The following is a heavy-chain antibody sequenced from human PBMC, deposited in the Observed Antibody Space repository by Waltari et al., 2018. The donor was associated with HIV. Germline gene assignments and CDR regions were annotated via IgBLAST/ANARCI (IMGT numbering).Heavy chain of an antibody. CDR3: ARHALRVGAAYWNFDL. CDR2: IHYTGRA. D-gene: IGHD1-26*01. CDR1: GGSVSSGSSF. J-gene: IGHJ2*01. V-gene: IGHV4-39*01. Sequence: QLQLQESGPGLVKPSETLSLTCTVSGGSVSSGSSFWRWIRQPPGTGLEWVGRIHYTGRAYYNPSLKSRVTISVDTSKNQFSLKVTSVTAADTAVYYCARHALRVGAAYWNFDLWGRGTLVTVSS.